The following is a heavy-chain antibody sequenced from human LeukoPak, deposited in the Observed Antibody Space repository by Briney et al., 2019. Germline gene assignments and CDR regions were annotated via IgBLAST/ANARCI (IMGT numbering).Heavy chain of an antibody. CDR1: GFSFSTYA. D-gene: IGHD3-16*02. J-gene: IGHJ4*02. CDR3: ATYRRGPSYYFDY. Sequence: GGSLRLSCAASGFSFSTYAMSWVRKAPGEGLDWVSVITASGDNAYYSNSVKGRFTISRDDSKTTLYLYMNSLRADDTAVYYCATYRRGPSYYFDYWGQGTLVTVSS. CDR2: ITASGDNA. V-gene: IGHV3-23*01.